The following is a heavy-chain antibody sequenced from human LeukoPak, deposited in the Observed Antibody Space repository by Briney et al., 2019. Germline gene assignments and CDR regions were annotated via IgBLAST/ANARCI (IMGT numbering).Heavy chain of an antibody. CDR3: AREHEYDGGSFDY. CDR2: ISSSSSYI. V-gene: IGHV3-21*01. J-gene: IGHJ4*02. Sequence: GGSLRLSCAASGFTFSSYSMNWVRQAPEKGLEWVSSISSSSSYIYYADSVKGRFTISRDNAKNSLYLQMNSLRAEDTAVYYCAREHEYDGGSFDYWGQGTLVTVSS. D-gene: IGHD4-23*01. CDR1: GFTFSSYS.